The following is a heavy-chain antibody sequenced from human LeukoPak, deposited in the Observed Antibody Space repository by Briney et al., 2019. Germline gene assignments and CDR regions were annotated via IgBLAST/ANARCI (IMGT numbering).Heavy chain of an antibody. CDR3: TRGTSYLAPYHFDY. Sequence: GALRLSCAASGFTFSDYYMSWIRQAPGKGLEWVGFIRSKAYGGTTEYAASVKGRFTISRDDSKSIAYLQMDSLKTEDTAVYYCTRGTSYLAPYHFDYWGQGTLVTVSS. J-gene: IGHJ4*02. V-gene: IGHV3-49*03. D-gene: IGHD1-26*01. CDR2: IRSKAYGGTT. CDR1: GFTFSDYY.